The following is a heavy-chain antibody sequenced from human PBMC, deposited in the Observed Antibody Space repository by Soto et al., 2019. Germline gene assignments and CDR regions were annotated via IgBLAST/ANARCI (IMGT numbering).Heavy chain of an antibody. CDR3: SRLAHYDLIHYRMDF. J-gene: IGHJ6*02. CDR1: GYSFTSYW. D-gene: IGHD3-3*01. Sequence: PGESLKISCKGSGYSFTSYWIGWVRQMPGKGLEWIGIIYPGDSDTRYSPSFQGQVTISADKSISTAYLQWSSLKASDTAMYYCSRLAHYDLIHYRMDFWGQGTTVSVS. V-gene: IGHV5-51*01. CDR2: IYPGDSDT.